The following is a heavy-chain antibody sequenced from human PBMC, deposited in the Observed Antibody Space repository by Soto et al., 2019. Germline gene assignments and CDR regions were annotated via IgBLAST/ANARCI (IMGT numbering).Heavy chain of an antibody. CDR2: IFSSGST. J-gene: IGHJ4*02. Sequence: SETLSLTCTVSGGSINTFYWSWVRQPAGKGLEGIGRIFSSGSTSFNPSLESRVAMSVDTSKNHFSLNLSSVTAADMAVYYCAREGSYSAYNFAHGIQLWSFDFWGQGALVTVSS. D-gene: IGHD5-12*01. V-gene: IGHV4-4*07. CDR1: GGSINTFY. CDR3: AREGSYSAYNFAHGIQLWSFDF.